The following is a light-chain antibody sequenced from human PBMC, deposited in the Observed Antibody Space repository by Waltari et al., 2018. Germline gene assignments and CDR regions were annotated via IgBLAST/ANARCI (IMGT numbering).Light chain of an antibody. CDR1: QGISSY. Sequence: AIRMTQSPSSFSASTGDRVTITCRASQGISSYLAWYQQNPGKAPKLLIYAASTLQSGGPSRFSGSGSGTDFTLTISCLQSEDFATYYCQQYYSYPYTFGQGTKLEIK. V-gene: IGKV1-8*01. J-gene: IGKJ2*01. CDR2: AAS. CDR3: QQYYSYPYT.